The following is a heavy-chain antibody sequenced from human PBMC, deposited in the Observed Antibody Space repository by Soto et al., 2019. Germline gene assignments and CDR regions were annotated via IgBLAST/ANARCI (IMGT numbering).Heavy chain of an antibody. CDR3: AREAGPDRWFDP. V-gene: IGHV4-4*07. D-gene: IGHD6-19*01. Sequence: QVQLQESGPGLVEPSETLSLTCTVSGASISSYFWTWIRQPAGKGLDWIGRISTSGTTNYNPSLKSRGTMSVDPSKNHFSLYLSSVPAADTAVYYCAREAGPDRWFDPWGQGTLVTVSS. CDR2: ISTSGTT. CDR1: GASISSYF. J-gene: IGHJ5*02.